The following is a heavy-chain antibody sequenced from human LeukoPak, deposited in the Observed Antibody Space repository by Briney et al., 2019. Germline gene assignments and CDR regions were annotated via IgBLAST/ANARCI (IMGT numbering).Heavy chain of an antibody. CDR1: GGSLSSSSYH. V-gene: IGHV4-39*01. Sequence: PSETLSLTCTVSGGSLSSSSYHWGWIRQPPGKGLEWIGSIYYSGSTYYNPSLKSRVTISVDTSKNQFSLKLSSVTAADTALYYCARHARRQQQLGRGVTAIPFLPKQANWFDPWGQGTLVTVSS. CDR2: IYYSGST. J-gene: IGHJ5*02. D-gene: IGHD2-21*02. CDR3: ARHARRQQQLGRGVTAIPFLPKQANWFDP.